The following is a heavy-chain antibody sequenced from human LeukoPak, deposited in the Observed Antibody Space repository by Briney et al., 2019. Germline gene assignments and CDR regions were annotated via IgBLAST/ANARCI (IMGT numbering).Heavy chain of an antibody. CDR2: IIPIFGTA. D-gene: IGHD3-3*01. V-gene: IGHV1-69*01. CDR1: GGTFSSYA. J-gene: IGHJ4*02. Sequence: SSVKVSCKASGGTFSSYAISWVRQAPGQGLEWMGGIIPIFGTANYAQKFQGSVTITADESTSTAYMELSSLRSEDTAVYYCATNTYDFWSGYRDYFDYWGQGTLVTVSS. CDR3: ATNTYDFWSGYRDYFDY.